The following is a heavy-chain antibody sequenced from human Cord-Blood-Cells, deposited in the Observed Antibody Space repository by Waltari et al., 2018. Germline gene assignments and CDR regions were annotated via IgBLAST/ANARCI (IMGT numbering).Heavy chain of an antibody. CDR2: ISSSSSTI. Sequence: EVQLVESGGGLVQPGGSLRLSCAASGVTFSSYSMNWVRQAPGKGLEWVSYISSSSSTIYYADSVKGRFTISRDNAKNSLYLQMNSLRAEDTAVYYCARDLPDFWSGYYNYYYGMDVWGQGP. V-gene: IGHV3-48*01. D-gene: IGHD3-3*01. J-gene: IGHJ6*02. CDR3: ARDLPDFWSGYYNYYYGMDV. CDR1: GVTFSSYS.